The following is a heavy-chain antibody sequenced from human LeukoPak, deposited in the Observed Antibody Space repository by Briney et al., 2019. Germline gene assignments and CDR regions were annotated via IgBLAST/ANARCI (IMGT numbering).Heavy chain of an antibody. V-gene: IGHV1-2*02. D-gene: IGHD2-2*01. Sequence: GASVKVSCKASGYTFTDYYIHWVRQAPGQGLEWMGWIHPNSGVTNSAQKLQGRVTMTRDTSITTVNMELNRLRSDDTAVYYCARDEPIVVVPAALDYWGQGTLVTVSS. CDR2: IHPNSGVT. CDR1: GYTFTDYY. CDR3: ARDEPIVVVPAALDY. J-gene: IGHJ4*02.